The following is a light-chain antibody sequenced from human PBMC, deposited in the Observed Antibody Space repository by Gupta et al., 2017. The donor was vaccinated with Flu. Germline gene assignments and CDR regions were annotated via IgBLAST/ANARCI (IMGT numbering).Light chain of an antibody. V-gene: IGLV2-14*01. J-gene: IGLJ3*02. Sequence: FALTQPPPVSGSPGQALTVSCTGTSGDVGGYDYVSWLQQHSGKAPKLMIYEVSNRPSGVSNRFSGSKSGNTASLTISGLQAEDEADYYCSSYTSSNTWVFGGGTKLTVL. CDR2: EVS. CDR1: SGDVGGYDY. CDR3: SSYTSSNTWV.